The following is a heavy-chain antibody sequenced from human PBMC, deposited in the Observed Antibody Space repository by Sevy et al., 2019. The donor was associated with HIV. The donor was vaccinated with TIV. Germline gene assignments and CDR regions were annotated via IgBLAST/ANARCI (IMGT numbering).Heavy chain of an antibody. CDR1: GYSFTSYG. CDR3: AFTKGVFGVVMTSFFFDY. Sequence: ASVKVSCQASGYSFTSYGITWVRQAPGQGLEWMGWISAYTGNTNYAREFQGRLTMTTDTSTSTVYMDLRSLRSDETAVYYCAFTKGVFGVVMTSFFFDYWGQGTPVTVSS. CDR2: ISAYTGNT. D-gene: IGHD3-3*01. V-gene: IGHV1-18*01. J-gene: IGHJ4*02.